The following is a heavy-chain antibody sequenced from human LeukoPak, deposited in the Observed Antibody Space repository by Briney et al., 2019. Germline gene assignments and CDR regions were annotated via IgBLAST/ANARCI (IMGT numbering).Heavy chain of an antibody. CDR3: ARGYVWGSYRPYYFDY. V-gene: IGHV1-18*01. Sequence: ASVKVSCKASGYTFTSYGISWVRQAPGQGLEWMGWISAYNGNTNYAQKLQGRVTMTTDTSTSSAYMELRSLRSDDTAVYYCARGYVWGSYRPYYFDYWGQGTLVTVSS. D-gene: IGHD3-16*02. CDR2: ISAYNGNT. CDR1: GYTFTSYG. J-gene: IGHJ4*02.